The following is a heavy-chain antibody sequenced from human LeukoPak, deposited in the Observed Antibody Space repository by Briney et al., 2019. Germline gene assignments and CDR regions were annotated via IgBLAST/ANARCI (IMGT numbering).Heavy chain of an antibody. CDR1: GYTFTSYD. V-gene: IGHV1-8*01. J-gene: IGHJ4*02. D-gene: IGHD3-9*01. CDR3: AKNYDFLTGYAN. CDR2: MNPNSGNT. Sequence: ASVKVSCKASGYTFTSYDINWVRQASGQGLEWMGWMNPNSGNTGYAQKFQGRVTITRNTSISTAYMELSSLRSEDTAVYYCAKNYDFLTGYANWGQGTLVTVSS.